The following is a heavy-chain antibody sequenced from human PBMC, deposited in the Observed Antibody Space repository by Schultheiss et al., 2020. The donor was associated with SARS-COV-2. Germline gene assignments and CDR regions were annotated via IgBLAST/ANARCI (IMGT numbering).Heavy chain of an antibody. CDR2: IYYSGST. J-gene: IGHJ6*02. CDR1: GGSISSYY. Sequence: SETLSLTCTVSGGSISSYYWSWIRQHPGKGLEWIGYIYYSGSTYYNPSLKSRVTISVDTSKNQFSLKLSSVTAADTAVYYCARELYCSGGSCFGYYYYGMDVWGQGTTVTVSS. V-gene: IGHV4-59*12. D-gene: IGHD2-15*01. CDR3: ARELYCSGGSCFGYYYYGMDV.